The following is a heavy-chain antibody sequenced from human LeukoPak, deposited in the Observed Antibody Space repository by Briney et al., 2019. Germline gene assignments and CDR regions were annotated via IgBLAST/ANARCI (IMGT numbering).Heavy chain of an antibody. D-gene: IGHD2-15*01. V-gene: IGHV3-66*01. J-gene: IGHJ3*02. CDR3: ARDLYIEIISAFDM. CDR1: EFTVSTNY. CDR2: IYSTGGK. Sequence: GGSLRLSCAASEFTVSTNYMSWVRQAPGKGLEWVSIIYSTGGKYYADSVKGRFTISRDNTKNSLYLQMNGLRAEDTAVYYCARDLYIEIISAFDMWGQGTMVTVSS.